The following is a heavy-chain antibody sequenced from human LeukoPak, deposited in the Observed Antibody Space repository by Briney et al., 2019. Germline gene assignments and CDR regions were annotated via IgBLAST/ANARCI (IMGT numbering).Heavy chain of an antibody. Sequence: SETLSLTCTVYGGSFSHNYWNWIRQPPGKGLEWIGEIHPSGTTTYNPSLESRVSISVDTPNNQFSLTVTSVTAADTAIYYCARGVDSAKVGYWGRGTLVIVSS. CDR3: ARGVDSAKVGY. D-gene: IGHD3-3*01. CDR2: IHPSGTT. V-gene: IGHV4-34*01. CDR1: GGSFSHNY. J-gene: IGHJ4*02.